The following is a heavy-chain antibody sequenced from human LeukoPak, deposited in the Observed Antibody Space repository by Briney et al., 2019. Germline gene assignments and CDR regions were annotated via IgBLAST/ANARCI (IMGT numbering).Heavy chain of an antibody. D-gene: IGHD3-3*01. CDR2: IYSGGST. Sequence: GGSLRLSCAASGFTVSSNYMSWVRQAPGKGLEWVSVIYSGGSTYYADSVKGRFTISRDNSKNTLYLQMNSLRAEDTAVYYCARDYDFWSGYSPGLFDYWGQGTLVTVSS. CDR3: ARDYDFWSGYSPGLFDY. J-gene: IGHJ4*02. CDR1: GFTVSSNY. V-gene: IGHV3-53*01.